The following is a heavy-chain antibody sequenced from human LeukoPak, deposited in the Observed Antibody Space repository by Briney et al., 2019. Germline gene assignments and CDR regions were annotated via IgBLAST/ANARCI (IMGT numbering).Heavy chain of an antibody. CDR1: GVSISTHY. Sequence: SETLSLTCNVSGVSISTHYWSWIRQSPGKGLEWIGFIYHSGTTNYNPSLKSRVTISIDTSKNGFSLKLTSVTAADTAVYFCAREANYYGSGSYFEGTFDYWGQGSLVTVSS. D-gene: IGHD3-10*01. J-gene: IGHJ4*02. V-gene: IGHV4-59*11. CDR3: AREANYYGSGSYFEGTFDY. CDR2: IYHSGTT.